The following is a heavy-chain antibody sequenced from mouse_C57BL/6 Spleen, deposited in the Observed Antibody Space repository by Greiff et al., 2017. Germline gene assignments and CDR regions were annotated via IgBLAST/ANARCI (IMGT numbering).Heavy chain of an antibody. D-gene: IGHD1-1*01. J-gene: IGHJ4*01. CDR3: ARERETTVVATEGAMDY. CDR2: ISDGGSYT. V-gene: IGHV5-4*01. Sequence: VMLVESGGGLVKPGGSLKLSCAASGFTFSSYAMSWVRQTPEKRLAWVATISDGGSYTYYPDNVKGRFTISRDNAKNNLYLQMSHLKSEDTAMYYCARERETTVVATEGAMDYWGQGTSVTVSS. CDR1: GFTFSSYA.